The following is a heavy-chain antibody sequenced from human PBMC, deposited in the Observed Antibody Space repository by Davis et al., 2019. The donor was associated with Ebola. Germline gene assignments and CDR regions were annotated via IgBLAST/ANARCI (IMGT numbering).Heavy chain of an antibody. CDR3: ARDRRGGNWNYYYYGMDV. V-gene: IGHV1-18*01. CDR2: ISAYNGNT. D-gene: IGHD1-1*01. CDR1: GYTFISYD. J-gene: IGHJ6*02. Sequence: ASSVKVSCKASGYTFISYDINWVRQATGHGLEWMGWISAYNGNTNYAQKLQGRVTMTTDTSTSTAYMELRSLRSDDTAVYYCARDRRGGNWNYYYYGMDVWGQGTTVTVSS.